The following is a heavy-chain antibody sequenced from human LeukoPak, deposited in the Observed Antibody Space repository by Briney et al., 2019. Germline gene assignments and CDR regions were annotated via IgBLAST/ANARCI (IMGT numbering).Heavy chain of an antibody. Sequence: GGSLRLSCAASGFTFSNAWMSWVRQAPGKGLEWVGRIKSKTDGGTTDYAAPVKGRFTISRDDSKNTLYLRMNSLKTEDTAVYYCTTVWGVTTGGDYWGQGTLVTVSS. CDR2: IKSKTDGGTT. CDR1: GFTFSNAW. V-gene: IGHV3-15*01. CDR3: TTVWGVTTGGDY. J-gene: IGHJ4*02. D-gene: IGHD4-17*01.